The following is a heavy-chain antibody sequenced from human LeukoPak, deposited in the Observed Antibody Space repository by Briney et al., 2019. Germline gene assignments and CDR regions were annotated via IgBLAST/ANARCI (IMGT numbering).Heavy chain of an antibody. CDR3: ASGINWNYEDGAFDI. V-gene: IGHV4-4*02. J-gene: IGHJ3*02. D-gene: IGHD1-7*01. Sequence: SETLSLTCAVSGGSISSNNWWIWVRQSPEKGLEWIGEIYHDGSTNYNPSLKSRVTISMDKTKNQLSLKLNFVTAADTAVYYCASGINWNYEDGAFDIWGQGTMVTVSS. CDR1: GGSISSNNW. CDR2: IYHDGST.